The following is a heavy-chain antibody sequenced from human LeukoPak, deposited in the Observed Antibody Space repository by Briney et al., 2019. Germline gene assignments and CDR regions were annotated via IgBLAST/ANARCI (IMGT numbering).Heavy chain of an antibody. V-gene: IGHV1-69*05. CDR1: GGTFSSYA. Sequence: ASVKVSCKASGGTFSSYAIIWVRQAPGQGLEWMGGIIPIFGTANYAQKFQGRVTITTDESTSTAYMELSSLRSEDTAVYYCAGGVLGSSSWYFAFDIWGQGTMATVSS. J-gene: IGHJ3*02. CDR3: AGGVLGSSSWYFAFDI. D-gene: IGHD6-13*01. CDR2: IIPIFGTA.